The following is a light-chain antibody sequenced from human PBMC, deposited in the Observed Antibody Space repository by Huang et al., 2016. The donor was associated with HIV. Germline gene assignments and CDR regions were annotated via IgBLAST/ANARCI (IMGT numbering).Light chain of an antibody. Sequence: DIVMTQSPDSLAVSLGERATINCKSSQSLLYSSNNKNCLSWYQQKPGQPPKLLIYWASTRESGVPDRFSGSGSGTDFTLTISSLQAEDVAVYYCQQYYSIPYTFGQGTKLEI. CDR3: QQYYSIPYT. V-gene: IGKV4-1*01. CDR1: QSLLYSSNNKNC. J-gene: IGKJ2*01. CDR2: WAS.